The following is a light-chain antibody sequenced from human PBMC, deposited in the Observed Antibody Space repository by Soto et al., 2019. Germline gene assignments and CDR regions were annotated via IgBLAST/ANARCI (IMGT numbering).Light chain of an antibody. CDR1: QSVSSSF. V-gene: IGKV3-20*01. Sequence: VVTQSPVTLYSSPGQRATLSCSASQSVSSSFLAWYQQKPGQAPRLLIYGASSRATGIPDRFSGSGSGTDFTLTISRLEPEDFAVYYCQQYGSSPLTFGQGAKVDIK. CDR3: QQYGSSPLT. CDR2: GAS. J-gene: IGKJ1*01.